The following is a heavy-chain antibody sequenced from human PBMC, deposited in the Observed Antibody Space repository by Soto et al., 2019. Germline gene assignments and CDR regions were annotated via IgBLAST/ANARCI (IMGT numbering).Heavy chain of an antibody. J-gene: IGHJ5*02. Sequence: SETLSLTCTVSGGSISSYYWSWIRQPPGKGLEWIGYIYYGGSTNYNPSLKSRVTISVDTSKNQFSLKLSSVTAADTAVYYCARGYIVVVPAAMGDNWFDPWGQGTLVTVSS. CDR2: IYYGGST. V-gene: IGHV4-59*01. CDR1: GGSISSYY. CDR3: ARGYIVVVPAAMGDNWFDP. D-gene: IGHD2-2*01.